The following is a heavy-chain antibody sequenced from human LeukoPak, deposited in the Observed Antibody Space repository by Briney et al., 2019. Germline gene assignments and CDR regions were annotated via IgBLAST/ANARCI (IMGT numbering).Heavy chain of an antibody. D-gene: IGHD5-18*01. CDR3: ARLRGYSYGSDFDY. Sequence: GGSLRLSCAASGFTFSSYSMNWVRQAPGKGLEWVSSISSSSSYIYYADSVKGRFTISRDNAKNSLYLQMNSPRAEDTAVYYCARLRGYSYGSDFDYWGQGTLVTVSS. CDR1: GFTFSSYS. J-gene: IGHJ4*02. V-gene: IGHV3-21*01. CDR2: ISSSSSYI.